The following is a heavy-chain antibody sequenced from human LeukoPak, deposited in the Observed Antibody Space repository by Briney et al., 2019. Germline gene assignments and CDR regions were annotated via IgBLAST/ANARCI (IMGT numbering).Heavy chain of an antibody. J-gene: IGHJ5*02. Sequence: ASVKVSCKASGGTFSSYAISWVRQAPGQGLEWMGGVIPIFGTANYAKKLQGRVTISADEYTSTDYMELSSLRSEDTAVYYCARVKSGDDILTGYYTSQYNWFDPWRQGTLVTV. CDR2: VIPIFGTA. CDR1: GGTFSSYA. CDR3: ARVKSGDDILTGYYTSQYNWFDP. V-gene: IGHV1-69*01. D-gene: IGHD3-9*01.